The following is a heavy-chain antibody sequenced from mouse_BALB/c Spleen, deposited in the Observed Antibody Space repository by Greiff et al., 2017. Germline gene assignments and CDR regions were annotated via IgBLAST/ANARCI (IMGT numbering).Heavy chain of an antibody. CDR2: ISSGSSTI. Sequence: EVQGVESGGGLVQPGGSRKLSCAASGFTFSSFGMHWVRQAPEKGLEWVAYISSGSSTIYYADTVKGRFTISRDNPKNTLFLQMTSLRSEDTAMYYCARGFYDYDSSWFAYWGQGTLVTVSA. CDR1: GFTFSSFG. CDR3: ARGFYDYDSSWFAY. V-gene: IGHV5-17*02. D-gene: IGHD2-4*01. J-gene: IGHJ3*01.